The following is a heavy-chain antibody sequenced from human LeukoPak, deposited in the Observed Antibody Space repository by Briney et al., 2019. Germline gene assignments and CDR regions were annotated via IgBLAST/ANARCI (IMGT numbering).Heavy chain of an antibody. CDR2: TYFESYGSKLYN. J-gene: IGHJ4*02. CDR1: GDSVSRNNIA. V-gene: IGHV6-1*01. CDR3: ARGTGWPLFDC. D-gene: IGHD6-19*01. Sequence: SQTLSLTCAISGDSVSRNNIAWNWIRQSPSRGLEWLGRTYFESYGSKLYNEYAVSVKGRITINPDTSKNQFSLHLNSMTPEDAGVYYCARGTGWPLFDCWGQGTPVTVSS.